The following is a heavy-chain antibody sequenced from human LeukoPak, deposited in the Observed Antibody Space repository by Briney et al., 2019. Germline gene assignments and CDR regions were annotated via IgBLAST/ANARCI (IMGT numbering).Heavy chain of an antibody. CDR3: AREQDWYFDL. J-gene: IGHJ2*01. CDR1: GFTFSNYW. Sequence: PGRSLRLSCAASGFTFSNYWMSWVRQAPGKGLEWVANIKQDGIETYYVDSVKGRFTLSRDNAKNSLHLQVNSLRAEDTAVYYCAREQDWYFDLWGRGTLVTVSS. CDR2: IKQDGIET. V-gene: IGHV3-7*01.